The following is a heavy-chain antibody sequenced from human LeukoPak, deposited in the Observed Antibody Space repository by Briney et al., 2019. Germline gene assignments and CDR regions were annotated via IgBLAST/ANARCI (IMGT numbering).Heavy chain of an antibody. D-gene: IGHD6-13*01. V-gene: IGHV3-7*01. CDR1: GFTFNSYW. CDR3: ARIGYSSSCFDY. J-gene: IGHJ4*02. CDR2: IKQDGSER. Sequence: GGSLRLSCAASGFTFNSYWMSWVRQAPGKGLEWVANIKQDGSERYYVASLKGRFTISRDNAKNSVYLHMNSLTADDTAVYYCARIGYSSSCFDYWGQGTLVAVSS.